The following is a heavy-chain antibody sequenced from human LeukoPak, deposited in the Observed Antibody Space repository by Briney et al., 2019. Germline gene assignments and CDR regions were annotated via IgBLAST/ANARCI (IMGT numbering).Heavy chain of an antibody. J-gene: IGHJ4*02. Sequence: GGSLRLSCAASGFTFSSYAMSWVRQAPGKGLEWVSAISGSGGSTYYADSVKGRFTISRDNSKNMLYLQMNSLRAEDTAVYYCAKRFWGIAAAGYFDYWGQGTLVTVPS. CDR2: ISGSGGST. CDR1: GFTFSSYA. CDR3: AKRFWGIAAAGYFDY. D-gene: IGHD6-13*01. V-gene: IGHV3-23*01.